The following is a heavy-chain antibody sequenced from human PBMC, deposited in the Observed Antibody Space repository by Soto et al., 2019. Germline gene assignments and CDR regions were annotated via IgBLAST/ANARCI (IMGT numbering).Heavy chain of an antibody. CDR1: GGSFTSNNW. V-gene: IGHV4-4*02. J-gene: IGHJ4*02. CDR3: ASRDPGTSVDY. Sequence: SETLSLTCAVSGGSFTSNNWWTWVRQPPGQGLEWIGEIYRTGSTNYNPSLKSRVTISLDKSENQFSLKVISLTAADTAVYYCASRDPGTSVDYWGQGTLVTVSS. D-gene: IGHD1-7*01. CDR2: IYRTGST.